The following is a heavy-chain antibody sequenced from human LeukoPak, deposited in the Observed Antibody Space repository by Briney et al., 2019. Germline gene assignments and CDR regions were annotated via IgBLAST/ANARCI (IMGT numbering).Heavy chain of an antibody. CDR1: GGSISSGDYY. Sequence: PSQTLSLTCTVSGGSISSGDYYWSWIRQPPGKGLGWIGYIYYSGSTYYNPSLKSRVTISVDTSKNQFSLKLSSVTAADTAVYYCARESAQLWSFDYWGQGTLVTVSS. V-gene: IGHV4-30-4*01. CDR2: IYYSGST. D-gene: IGHD5-18*01. CDR3: ARESAQLWSFDY. J-gene: IGHJ4*02.